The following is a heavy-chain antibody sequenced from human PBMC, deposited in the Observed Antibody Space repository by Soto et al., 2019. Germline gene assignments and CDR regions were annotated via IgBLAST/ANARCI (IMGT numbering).Heavy chain of an antibody. D-gene: IGHD6-13*01. Sequence: QAQLQESGPGPVKPSETLSLTCTVSGGSVSGGTHYWSWIRQPPGKGLEWIGYIYNSGSTSYNPSPKSRVTVSVDTAKNQFSLKLSSVTAADTAVYYGARWYRTFWYWFDLRGRGTLITVSS. CDR1: GGSVSGGTHY. CDR3: ARWYRTFWYWFDL. CDR2: IYNSGST. V-gene: IGHV4-61*01. J-gene: IGHJ2*01.